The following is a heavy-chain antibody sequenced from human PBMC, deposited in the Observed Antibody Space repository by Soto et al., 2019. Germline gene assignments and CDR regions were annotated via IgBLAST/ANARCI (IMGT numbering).Heavy chain of an antibody. J-gene: IGHJ4*02. CDR3: ASILSQWYDY. V-gene: IGHV1-46*01. CDR2: INPSDGST. CDR1: GYSFTSHY. D-gene: IGHD2-15*01. Sequence: QVHLVQSGAEGKKPGASVKVSCKASGYSFTSHYMHWVRQAPGQGLEWLGIINPSDGSTSCAQKCQGRVTMNRDTSTSTLYMELSSLNSEDTAVYFCASILSQWYDYWGQGTLVTVTS.